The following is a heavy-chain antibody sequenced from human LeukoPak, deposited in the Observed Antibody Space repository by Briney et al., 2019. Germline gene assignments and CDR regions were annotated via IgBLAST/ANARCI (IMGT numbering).Heavy chain of an antibody. Sequence: SETLSLICAVYGGSFSGYYWSWIRQPPGKGLEWIGEINHSGSTNYNPSLKSRVTISVDTSKNQFSLKLSSVTAADTAVYYCARGARGLIDIVVVPAPRAKAGYYMDVWGKGTTVTVSS. J-gene: IGHJ6*03. D-gene: IGHD2-2*01. CDR1: GGSFSGYY. CDR2: INHSGST. CDR3: ARGARGLIDIVVVPAPRAKAGYYMDV. V-gene: IGHV4-34*01.